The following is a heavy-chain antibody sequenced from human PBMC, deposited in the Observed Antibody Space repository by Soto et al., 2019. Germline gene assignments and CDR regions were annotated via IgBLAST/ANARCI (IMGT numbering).Heavy chain of an antibody. V-gene: IGHV1-8*01. CDR3: ARRPSSGWSWYFDL. J-gene: IGHJ2*01. D-gene: IGHD6-19*01. CDR1: GYTFTNYD. CDR2: MNPNSGNT. Sequence: QVQLVQSGAEVKKPGASVKVSCKASGYTFTNYDINWVRQATGQGLEWMGRMNPNSGNTGYAQKFQGRVTMTRNTXTTTAYMELSSLRSEDTAVYYCARRPSSGWSWYFDLWGRGTLVTVSS.